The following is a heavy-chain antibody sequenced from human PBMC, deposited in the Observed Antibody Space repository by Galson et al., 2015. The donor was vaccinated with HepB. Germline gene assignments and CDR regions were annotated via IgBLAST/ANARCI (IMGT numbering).Heavy chain of an antibody. J-gene: IGHJ6*02. V-gene: IGHV3-30*18. CDR1: GFTFSSYG. Sequence: SLRLSCAASGFTFSSYGMHWVRQAPGKGLEWVAVISYDGSNKYYADSVKGRFTISRDNSKNTLYLQMDSLRAEDTAVYYCANIVGATHYYYYYGMDVWGQGTTVTVSS. CDR3: ANIVGATHYYYYYGMDV. CDR2: ISYDGSNK. D-gene: IGHD1-26*01.